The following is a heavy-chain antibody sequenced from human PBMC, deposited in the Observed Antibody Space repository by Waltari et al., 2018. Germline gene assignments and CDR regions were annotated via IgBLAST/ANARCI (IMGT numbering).Heavy chain of an antibody. J-gene: IGHJ4*02. V-gene: IGHV1-69*08. CDR2: IIPILGIA. Sequence: QVQLVQSGAEVKKPGSSLKVSCKASGGTFSSYTISWVRQAPGQGLEWMGRIIPILGIANYAQKFQGRVTITADKYTSTAYMGLSSLRSEDTAVYYCARDRGSSGYYAFGYGGQGTLVTVSS. D-gene: IGHD3-22*01. CDR1: GGTFSSYT. CDR3: ARDRGSSGYYAFGY.